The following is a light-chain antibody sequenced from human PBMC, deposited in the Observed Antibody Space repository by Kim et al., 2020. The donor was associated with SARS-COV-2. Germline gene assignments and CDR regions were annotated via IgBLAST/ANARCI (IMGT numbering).Light chain of an antibody. CDR2: QDS. V-gene: IGLV3-1*01. J-gene: IGLJ2*01. CDR3: QAWDSSTYVV. Sequence: VSPGQTASITCSGDKLGDKYACWYQQKPGQSPVLVIYQDSKRPSGIPERFSGSNSGNTATLTISGTQAMDEADYYCQAWDSSTYVVFGRGTQLTVL. CDR1: KLGDKY.